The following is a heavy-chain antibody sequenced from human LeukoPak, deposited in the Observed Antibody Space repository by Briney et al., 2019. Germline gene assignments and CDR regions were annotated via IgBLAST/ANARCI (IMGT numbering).Heavy chain of an antibody. D-gene: IGHD2-21*01. J-gene: IGHJ4*02. V-gene: IGHV4-34*01. CDR2: INHSGST. Sequence: SETLSLICAVYGGSFSGYYWSWIRQPPGKGLEWIGEINHSGSTNYNPSLKSRVTISVDTSKNQFSLKLSSVTAADTAVYYCASIRTGDYFDYWGQGTLVTVSS. CDR1: GGSFSGYY. CDR3: ASIRTGDYFDY.